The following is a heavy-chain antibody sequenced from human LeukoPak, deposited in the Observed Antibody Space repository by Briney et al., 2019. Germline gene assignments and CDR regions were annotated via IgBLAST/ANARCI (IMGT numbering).Heavy chain of an antibody. J-gene: IGHJ2*01. D-gene: IGHD5-18*01. V-gene: IGHV4-39*07. CDR2: INHSGST. Sequence: NPSETLSLTCTVSGGSISSSSYYWGWIRQPPGKGPEWIGEINHSGSTNYNPSLKSRVTISVDTSKNQFSLKLSSVTAADTAVYYCARGGYSYGYVINWYFDLWGRGTLVTVSS. CDR3: ARGGYSYGYVINWYFDL. CDR1: GGSISSSSYY.